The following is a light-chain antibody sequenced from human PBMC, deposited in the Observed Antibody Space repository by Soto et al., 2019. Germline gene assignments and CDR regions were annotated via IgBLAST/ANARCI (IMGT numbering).Light chain of an antibody. CDR2: DVS. Sequence: QSALTQPRSVSGSPGQSVTVSCIGTSSAVGDYNSVSWYQQHPGKAPRLMIYDVSKRPSGVPDRFSGSKSGNTASLTISGLQAEDEANYYCCSYVGGYSYVFGMVTKV. J-gene: IGLJ1*01. V-gene: IGLV2-11*01. CDR1: SSAVGDYNS. CDR3: CSYVGGYSYV.